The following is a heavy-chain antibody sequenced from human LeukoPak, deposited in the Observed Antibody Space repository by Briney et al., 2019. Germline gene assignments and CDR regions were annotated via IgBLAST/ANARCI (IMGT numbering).Heavy chain of an antibody. D-gene: IGHD6-13*01. J-gene: IGHJ5*02. V-gene: IGHV1-69*13. CDR3: ARDLVGYSSSWYRPNWFDP. Sequence: ASVKVSCKASGGTFSSYAISWVRQAPGQGIEWMGGIIPIFGTANYAQKFQGRVTITADESTSTAYMELSSLRSEDTAVYYCARDLVGYSSSWYRPNWFDPWGQGTLVTVSS. CDR2: IIPIFGTA. CDR1: GGTFSSYA.